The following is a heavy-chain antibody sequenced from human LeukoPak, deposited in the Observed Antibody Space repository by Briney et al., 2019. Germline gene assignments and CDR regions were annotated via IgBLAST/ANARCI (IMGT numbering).Heavy chain of an antibody. CDR3: ARHYYDFDY. Sequence: SETLSLTCTVSGGSISSYYWSWSRQPPGKGLEWIGYIYYSGSTNYNPSLKSRVTISVDTSKNQFSLKLGSVTAADTAVYYCARHYYDFDYWGEGALASVSS. V-gene: IGHV4-59*08. D-gene: IGHD3-22*01. J-gene: IGHJ4*01. CDR2: IYYSGST. CDR1: GGSISSYY.